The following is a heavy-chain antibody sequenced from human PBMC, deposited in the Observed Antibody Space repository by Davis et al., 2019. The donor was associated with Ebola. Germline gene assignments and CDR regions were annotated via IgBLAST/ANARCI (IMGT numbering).Heavy chain of an antibody. V-gene: IGHV3-30*03. J-gene: IGHJ4*02. CDR1: GFTFSSYG. CDR2: ISYDGSNK. Sequence: GESLKISCAASGFTFSSYGMHWVRQAPGKGLEWVAVISYDGSNKYYADSVKGRFTISRDNTKNSLYLQMNSLRDEDTAVYYCARHPSVRFDSWGQGTLVIVSS. CDR3: ARHPSVRFDS.